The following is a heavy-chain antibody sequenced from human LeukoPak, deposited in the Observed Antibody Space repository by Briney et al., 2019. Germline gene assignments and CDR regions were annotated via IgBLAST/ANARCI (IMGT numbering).Heavy chain of an antibody. CDR3: ARGSRSGSYYLYDFDY. CDR2: TSSSSSYI. D-gene: IGHD1-26*01. Sequence: PGGSLRLSCAASGFTFSSYSMNWVRQAPGKGLEWVSSTSSSSSYIYYADSVKGRFTISRDNAKNSLYLQMNSLRAEDTAVYYCARGSRSGSYYLYDFDYWGQGALVTVSS. J-gene: IGHJ4*02. V-gene: IGHV3-21*01. CDR1: GFTFSSYS.